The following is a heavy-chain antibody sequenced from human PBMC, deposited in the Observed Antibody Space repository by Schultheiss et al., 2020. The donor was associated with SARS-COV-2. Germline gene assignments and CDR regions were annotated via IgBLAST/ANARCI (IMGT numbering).Heavy chain of an antibody. V-gene: IGHV4-34*01. CDR2: INHSGST. CDR3: ARRDDY. CDR1: GGSFSGYY. J-gene: IGHJ4*02. Sequence: SETLSLTCAVYGGSFSGYYWSWIRQPPGKGLEWIGEINHSGSTNYNPSLKSRVTISVDTSKNQVSLNLRSVTATDTAVYYCARRDDYWGQGTLVTVSS.